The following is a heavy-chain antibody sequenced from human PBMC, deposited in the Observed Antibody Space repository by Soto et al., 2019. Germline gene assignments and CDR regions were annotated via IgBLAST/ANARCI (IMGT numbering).Heavy chain of an antibody. D-gene: IGHD2-2*01. CDR2: ISSSSSYT. CDR3: ARGGIVVVPAAPFDY. CDR1: GFTFSDYY. V-gene: IGHV3-11*06. Sequence: GGSLRLSCAASGFTFSDYYMSWIRQAPGKGLEWVSYISSSSSYTNYADSVKGRFTISRDNAKNSLYLQMNSLRAEDTAVYYCARGGIVVVPAAPFDYWGQGTLVTVSS. J-gene: IGHJ4*02.